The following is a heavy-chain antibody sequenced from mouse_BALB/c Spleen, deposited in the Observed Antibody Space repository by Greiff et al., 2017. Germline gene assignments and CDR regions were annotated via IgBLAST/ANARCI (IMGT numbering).Heavy chain of an antibody. CDR3: ASYGTLAY. CDR1: GFSLTSYG. V-gene: IGHV2-4-1*01. CDR2: IWSGGST. Sequence: VHLVESGPGLVQPSQSLSITCTVSGFSLTSYGVHWVRQSPGKGLEWLGVIWSGGSTDYNAAFISRLSISKDNSKSQVFFKMNSLQADDTAIYYCASYGTLAYWGQGTLVTVSA. J-gene: IGHJ3*01. D-gene: IGHD1-1*01.